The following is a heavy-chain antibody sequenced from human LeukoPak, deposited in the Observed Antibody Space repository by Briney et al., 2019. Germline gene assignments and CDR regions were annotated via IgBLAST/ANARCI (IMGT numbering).Heavy chain of an antibody. CDR2: IYYSGST. D-gene: IGHD3-22*01. CDR3: ARASNYYDSSGYPSFDY. CDR1: GGSISSSSYY. V-gene: IGHV4-39*01. Sequence: PSETLSLTCTVSGGSISSSSYYWGWLRQPPGKGLEWIGSIYYSGSTYYNPSLKSRVTISVDTSKNQFSLKLSSVTAADTAVYYCARASNYYDSSGYPSFDYWGQGTLATVSS. J-gene: IGHJ4*02.